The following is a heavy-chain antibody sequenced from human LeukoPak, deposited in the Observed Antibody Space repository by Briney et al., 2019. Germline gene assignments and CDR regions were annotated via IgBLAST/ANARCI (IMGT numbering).Heavy chain of an antibody. V-gene: IGHV3-23*01. CDR1: GFTFSSYA. CDR2: ISGSGGST. D-gene: IGHD1-26*01. Sequence: PGGSLRLSCAAAGFTFSSYAMSWVRQAPGKGLEWVSAISGSGGSTYYADSVKGRFTISRDNSKNTLYLQMNSLRAEDTAVYYCAKDLSGSHLIDYWGQGTLVTVSS. J-gene: IGHJ4*02. CDR3: AKDLSGSHLIDY.